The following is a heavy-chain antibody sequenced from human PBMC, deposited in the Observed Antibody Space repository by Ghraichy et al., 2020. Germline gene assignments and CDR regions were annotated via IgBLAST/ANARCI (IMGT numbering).Heavy chain of an antibody. V-gene: IGHV4-34*01. J-gene: IGHJ4*02. CDR3: AGGDGAESFSNYFDS. D-gene: IGHD2/OR15-2a*01. CDR2: INHSGNT. CDR1: PASFSGFY. Sequence: SETLSLTCGVSPASFSGFYWSWIRQSPGRGLEWIGDINHSGNTLYNPSLQDRVSMSMDPSKGQFSLSLTSVTAADTALYFCAGGDGAESFSNYFDSWGQGTLVTVSS.